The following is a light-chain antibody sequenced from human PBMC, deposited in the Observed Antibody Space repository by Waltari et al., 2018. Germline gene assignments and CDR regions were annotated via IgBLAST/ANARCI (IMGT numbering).Light chain of an antibody. CDR2: DVS. CDR1: SSDVGCYNY. CDR3: SSYTSSSTWV. Sequence: QSALTQPASVSGSPGQSITISCTGTSSDVGCYNYYSWYQQHPGKAPKFMIYDVSRRPAGVSIRFSVSKAGNTASLTISGLQAEDEADYYCSSYTSSSTWVFGGGTKLTVL. J-gene: IGLJ3*02. V-gene: IGLV2-14*01.